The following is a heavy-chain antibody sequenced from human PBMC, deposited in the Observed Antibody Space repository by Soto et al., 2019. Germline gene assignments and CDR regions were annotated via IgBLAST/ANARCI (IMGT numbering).Heavy chain of an antibody. J-gene: IGHJ4*02. CDR3: AAGRRGYSYGYVNY. CDR1: GFTFTSSA. V-gene: IGHV1-58*01. Sequence: SVKVSCKASGFTFTSSAVQWVRQARGQRLEWIGWIVVGSGNTNYAQKFQERVTITRDMSTSTAYMELSSLRSEDTAVYYCAAGRRGYSYGYVNYWGQGTLVTVSS. CDR2: IVVGSGNT. D-gene: IGHD5-18*01.